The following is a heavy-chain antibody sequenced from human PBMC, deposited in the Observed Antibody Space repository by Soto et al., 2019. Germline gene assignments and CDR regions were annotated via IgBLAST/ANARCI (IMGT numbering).Heavy chain of an antibody. CDR1: GFTFSDYA. CDR3: AKDLVSGDGLWLMDE. V-gene: IGHV3-23*01. CDR2: IYGSGGGI. J-gene: IGHJ4*02. D-gene: IGHD2-21*02. Sequence: EVQLLESGGGLVQPGGSLRLSCTASGFTFSDYAMTWVRQAPGKGLECVSSIYGSGGGIQYADSVKGRFTISRDNYRNTLYLQMNSLRDEDTAVYYCAKDLVSGDGLWLMDEWGQGTLVTVSP.